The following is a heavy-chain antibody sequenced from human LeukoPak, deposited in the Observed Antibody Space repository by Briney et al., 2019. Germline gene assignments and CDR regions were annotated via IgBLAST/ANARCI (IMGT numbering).Heavy chain of an antibody. J-gene: IGHJ4*02. CDR2: INPNSGGT. CDR3: ARAPPKRGYDSSGYFKRP. D-gene: IGHD3-22*01. CDR1: GGTFSSYA. V-gene: IGHV1-2*02. Sequence: ASVKVSCKASGGTFSSYAISWVRQAPGQGLEWMGWINPNSGGTNYAQKFQGRVTMTRDTSISTAYMELSRLRSDDTAVYYCARAPPKRGYDSSGYFKRPWGQGTLVTVSS.